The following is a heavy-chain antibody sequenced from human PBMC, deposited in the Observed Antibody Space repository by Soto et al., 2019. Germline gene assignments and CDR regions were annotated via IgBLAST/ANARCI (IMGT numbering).Heavy chain of an antibody. J-gene: IGHJ5*02. CDR3: ARHVRRGYSHDDWFDP. CDR1: GGSISSYY. CDR2: IYYSGST. Sequence: QVQLQESGPGLVKPSETLSLTCTVSGGSISSYYWSWIRQPPGKGLEWIGYIYYSGSTNYNPSLKSRVPTALDTSKTQFSLKLSSVTAVDTAVYYWARHVRRGYSHDDWFDPWGQGTMVTVSS. D-gene: IGHD5-18*01. V-gene: IGHV4-59*08.